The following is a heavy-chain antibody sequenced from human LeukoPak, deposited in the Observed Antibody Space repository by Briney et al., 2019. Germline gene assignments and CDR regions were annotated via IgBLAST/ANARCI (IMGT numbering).Heavy chain of an antibody. D-gene: IGHD3-22*01. CDR2: IWYDGSNK. V-gene: IGHV3-33*01. CDR3: ARGGRKTYYYDSSGYYYFDY. J-gene: IGHJ4*02. CDR1: GFTFSSYG. Sequence: PGGSLRLSCAASGFTFSSYGMHWVRQAPGKGLEWVAVIWYDGSNKCYADSVKGRFTISRDNSKNTLYLQMNSLRAEDTAVYYCARGGRKTYYYDSSGYYYFDYWGQGTLVTVSS.